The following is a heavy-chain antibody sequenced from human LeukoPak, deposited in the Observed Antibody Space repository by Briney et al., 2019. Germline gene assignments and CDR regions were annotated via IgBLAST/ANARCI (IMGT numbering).Heavy chain of an antibody. CDR1: GFTFDDYA. CDR2: ISWNSGSI. CDR3: AAAAAPAGYFDY. Sequence: PGRSLRLSCAASGFTFDDYAMHWVRQAPGKGLEWVSGISWNSGSIGYADSVKGRFTISRNNAKNSLYLQMNSLRAEDTALYYCAAAAAPAGYFDYWGQGTLVTVSS. J-gene: IGHJ4*02. V-gene: IGHV3-9*01. D-gene: IGHD6-25*01.